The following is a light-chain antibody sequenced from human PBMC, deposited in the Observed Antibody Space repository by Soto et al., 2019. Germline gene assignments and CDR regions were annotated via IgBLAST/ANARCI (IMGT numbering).Light chain of an antibody. CDR2: EVS. J-gene: IGLJ1*01. CDR3: SSYTSSSTYV. CDR1: SSDVGGYNY. V-gene: IGLV2-14*01. Sequence: QSALTQPASVSGSPGQSITISCTGTSSDVGGYNYVSWYQQYPGKAPKFLIYEVSYRPSGVSNRFSGSKFGNTASLTISGLQTEDEADYYCSSYTSSSTYVFGTGTKGTVL.